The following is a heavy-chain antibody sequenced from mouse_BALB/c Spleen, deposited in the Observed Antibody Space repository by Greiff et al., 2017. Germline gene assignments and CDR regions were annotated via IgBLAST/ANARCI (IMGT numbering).Heavy chain of an antibody. Sequence: VQLKESGTVLARPGASVKMSCKASGYTFTSYWMHWVKQRPGQGLEWIGAIYPGNSDTSYNQKFKGKAKLTAVTSTSTAYMELSSLTNEDSAVYYCTRGEDSSGSGWFAYWGQGTLVTVSA. V-gene: IGHV1-5*01. CDR2: IYPGNSDT. J-gene: IGHJ3*01. CDR1: GYTFTSYW. CDR3: TRGEDSSGSGWFAY. D-gene: IGHD3-2*01.